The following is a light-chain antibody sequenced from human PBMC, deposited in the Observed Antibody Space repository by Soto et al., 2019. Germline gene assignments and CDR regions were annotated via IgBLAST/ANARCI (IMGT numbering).Light chain of an antibody. CDR3: PHRKIYPRT. J-gene: IGKJ5*01. V-gene: IGKV1-9*01. CDR1: HDIITY. Sequence: DIQLTQSPSFLSASVGDRVTITCQASHDIITYLAWYQVKPGKAPKLLIYAASTLESGVPSRFSGSRSGTEFTLTVSSLQPEDFATSYCPHRKIYPRTFGQGTRLEVK. CDR2: AAS.